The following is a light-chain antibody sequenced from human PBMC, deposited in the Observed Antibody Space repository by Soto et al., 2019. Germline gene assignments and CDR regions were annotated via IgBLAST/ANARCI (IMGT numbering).Light chain of an antibody. CDR3: AVWDDSLNGWV. CDR2: SND. V-gene: IGLV1-44*01. CDR1: SSNIGTNA. Sequence: QAVVTQPPSASGTPGQRVTISCSGSSSNIGTNAVNWCQQLPGTAPRLLIYSNDQRPPGVPDRFSGPKSGTSASLGISGLQSEDEADYFCAVWDDSLNGWVFGGGTKVTVL. J-gene: IGLJ3*02.